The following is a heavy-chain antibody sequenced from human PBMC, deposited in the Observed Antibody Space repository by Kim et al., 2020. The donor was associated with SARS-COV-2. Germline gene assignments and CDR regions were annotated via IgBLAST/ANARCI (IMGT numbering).Heavy chain of an antibody. Sequence: GGSLRLSCAASGFTVSSNYMSWVRQAPGKGLEWVSVIYSGGSTYYADSVKGRFTISRDNSKNTLYLQMNSLRAEDTAVYYCATIVGAYSGYFQHWGQGTLVTVSS. CDR2: IYSGGST. J-gene: IGHJ1*01. D-gene: IGHD1-26*01. V-gene: IGHV3-53*01. CDR3: ATIVGAYSGYFQH. CDR1: GFTVSSNY.